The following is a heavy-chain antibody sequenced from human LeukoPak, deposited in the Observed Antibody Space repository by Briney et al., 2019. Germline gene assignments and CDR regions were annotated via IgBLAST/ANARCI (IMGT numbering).Heavy chain of an antibody. J-gene: IGHJ4*02. CDR3: ARGEAAAPKDY. V-gene: IGHV3-21*01. D-gene: IGHD6-13*01. CDR2: ISSSSSYI. Sequence: GGSLRLSCAASGFTFSSYSMNWVRQAPGKGLEWVSSISSSSSYIYYADSVKGRFTISRDSAKNSLYLQMNNLRAEDTAVYYCARGEAAAPKDYWGQGTLVTVSS. CDR1: GFTFSSYS.